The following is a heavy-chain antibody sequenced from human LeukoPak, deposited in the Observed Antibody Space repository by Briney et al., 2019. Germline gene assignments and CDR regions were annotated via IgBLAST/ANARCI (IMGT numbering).Heavy chain of an antibody. Sequence: SQTLSLTCTVSGGSISSGGYYWSWIRQHPGKGLERIGYIYYSGSTYYNPSLKSRVTISVDTSKNQFSLKLSSVTAADTAVYYCAGGSGYHAEYFQHWGQGTLVTVSS. CDR1: GGSISSGGYY. D-gene: IGHD3-22*01. CDR2: IYYSGST. J-gene: IGHJ1*01. V-gene: IGHV4-31*03. CDR3: AGGSGYHAEYFQH.